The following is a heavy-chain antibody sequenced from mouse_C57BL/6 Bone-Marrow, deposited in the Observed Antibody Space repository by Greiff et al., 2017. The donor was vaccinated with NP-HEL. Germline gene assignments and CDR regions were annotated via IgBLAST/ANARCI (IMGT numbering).Heavy chain of an antibody. V-gene: IGHV1-81*01. CDR3: ASPHNYYALDY. CDR1: GYTFTSYG. J-gene: IGHJ4*01. Sequence: VQLQQSGAELARPGASVKLSCKASGYTFTSYGISWVKQRTGQGLEWIGEIYPRSGNTYYNEKFKGKATLTADKSSSTAYMELRSLTSEDSAVYICASPHNYYALDYWGEETPVTVSP. D-gene: IGHD6-1*01. CDR2: IYPRSGNT.